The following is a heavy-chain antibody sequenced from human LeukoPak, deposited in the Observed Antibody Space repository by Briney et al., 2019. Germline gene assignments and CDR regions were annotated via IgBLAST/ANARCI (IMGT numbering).Heavy chain of an antibody. CDR2: INHSGGT. V-gene: IGHV4-34*01. Sequence: SETLSLTCAVYVGSFSVYYWSWIRQPPGKGRECSREINHSGGTNYNPSLKSRVTIPVDTSKNHIFLLLNSATAAATALYYRSRVAGYVPTRWFDPWGEGTHVTVSS. CDR1: VGSFSVYY. D-gene: IGHD5-12*01. J-gene: IGHJ5*02. CDR3: SRVAGYVPTRWFDP.